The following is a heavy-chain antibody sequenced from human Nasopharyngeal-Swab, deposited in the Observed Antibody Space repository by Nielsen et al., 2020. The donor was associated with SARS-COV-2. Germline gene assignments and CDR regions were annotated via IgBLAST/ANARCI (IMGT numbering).Heavy chain of an antibody. Sequence: SETLSLTCTVSGGSISSYYWSWIRQPPGKGLEWIGYIYYSGSTNYNPSLKSRVTISVDTSKNQFSLKLSSVTATDTAVYYCARQVAAAEDFQHWGQGTLVTVSS. CDR3: ARQVAAAEDFQH. V-gene: IGHV4-59*08. J-gene: IGHJ1*01. D-gene: IGHD6-13*01. CDR2: IYYSGST. CDR1: GGSISSYY.